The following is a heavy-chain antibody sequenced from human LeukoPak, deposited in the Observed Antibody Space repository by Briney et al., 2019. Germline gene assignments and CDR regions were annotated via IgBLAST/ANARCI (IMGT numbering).Heavy chain of an antibody. CDR2: ITTTGGDT. CDR1: GFTFSSYG. V-gene: IGHV3-23*01. CDR3: ARSKMWPPSFDY. Sequence: GGSLRLSCAASGFTFSSYGVNGVRQAPGKGLEGVSVITTTGGDTKYADSVKGRFTISRDNSKNTVYLQMNSLRAEDTAVYFCARSKMWPPSFDYWGQGTPVTVSS. J-gene: IGHJ4*02. D-gene: IGHD2-21*01.